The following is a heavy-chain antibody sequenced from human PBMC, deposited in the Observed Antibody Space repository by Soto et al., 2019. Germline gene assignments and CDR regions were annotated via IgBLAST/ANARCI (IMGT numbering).Heavy chain of an antibody. CDR2: IYYSGST. V-gene: IGHV4-59*01. CDR1: GGSISSYY. Sequence: PSETLSLTCTVSGGSISSYYWSWIRQPPGKGLEWIGYIYYSGSTNYNPSLKSRVTISVDTSKNQFSLKLSSVTAADTAVYYCATGYEEYYFDYWGQGTLVTV. D-gene: IGHD5-12*01. CDR3: ATGYEEYYFDY. J-gene: IGHJ4*02.